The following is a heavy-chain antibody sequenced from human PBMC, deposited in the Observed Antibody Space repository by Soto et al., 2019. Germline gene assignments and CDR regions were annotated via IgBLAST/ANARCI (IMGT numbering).Heavy chain of an antibody. J-gene: IGHJ6*02. Sequence: SETLSLTCTVSGGSISSYYWSWIRQPPGKGLEWIGYIYYSGSTNYNPSLKSRVTIAVDTAKNQFSLKLSSVTAADTAVYYCARVGGKDYYYYYGMDVWGQGTTVTVSS. CDR1: GGSISSYY. D-gene: IGHD3-16*01. CDR3: ARVGGKDYYYYYGMDV. CDR2: IYYSGST. V-gene: IGHV4-59*01.